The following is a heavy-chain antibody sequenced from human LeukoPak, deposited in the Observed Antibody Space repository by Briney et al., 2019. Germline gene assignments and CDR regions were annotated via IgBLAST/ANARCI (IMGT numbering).Heavy chain of an antibody. J-gene: IGHJ4*02. CDR1: GFTFSSYW. D-gene: IGHD6-6*01. V-gene: IGHV3-74*01. CDR2: TNTDGSST. Sequence: GGSLRLSCAASGFTFSSYWMHWVRQAPGKGLVWVSRTNTDGSSTSYADSVKGRFTISRDNAKNTLYLQMNSLRAEDTAVYYCARDSSRSKYSSSSFDYRGQGTLVTVSS. CDR3: ARDSSRSKYSSSSFDY.